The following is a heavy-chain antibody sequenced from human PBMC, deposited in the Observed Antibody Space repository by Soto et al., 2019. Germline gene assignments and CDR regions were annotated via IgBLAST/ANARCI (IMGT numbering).Heavy chain of an antibody. CDR1: GFTFDDYA. V-gene: IGHV3-9*01. CDR3: AYDCSSTSCYDPRIPNAFDI. D-gene: IGHD2-2*01. Sequence: GGSLRLSCAASGFTFDDYAMHWVRQAPGKGLEWVSGISWNSGSIGYADSVKGRFTISRDSAKNSLYLQMNSLRAEDTALYYCAYDCSSTSCYDPRIPNAFDIWGQATMFTVS. J-gene: IGHJ3*02. CDR2: ISWNSGSI.